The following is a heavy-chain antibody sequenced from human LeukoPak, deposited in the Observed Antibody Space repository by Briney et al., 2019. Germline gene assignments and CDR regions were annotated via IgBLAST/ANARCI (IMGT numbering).Heavy chain of an antibody. J-gene: IGHJ3*02. CDR3: ARDPYNSGSYGAFDI. V-gene: IGHV3-7*01. CDR1: RCSFSNYW. CDR2: IKNDGRET. D-gene: IGHD3-10*01. Sequence: HTGGPLRLSCKASRCSFSNYWMTWVRQAPGKGLEWVANIKNDGRETVYLDSVKGRFTISRDNAESSVFLQLNSLRAEDTAVYYCARDPYNSGSYGAFDIWGQGTLVAVSS.